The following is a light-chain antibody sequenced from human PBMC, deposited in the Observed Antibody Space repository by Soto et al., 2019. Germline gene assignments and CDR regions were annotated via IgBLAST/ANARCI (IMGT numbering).Light chain of an antibody. CDR2: AAS. CDR3: QQSYSAPAT. CDR1: QSISTY. V-gene: IGKV1-39*01. J-gene: IGKJ2*01. Sequence: IQMTQSPSSLSASVGDRVTITCRASQSISTYLNWYQQKPGKAPKLLIYAASSLQSGVPSRFSGRGSGTDVTLTITSLQPEDFATYYCQQSYSAPATFGQGTKLEIK.